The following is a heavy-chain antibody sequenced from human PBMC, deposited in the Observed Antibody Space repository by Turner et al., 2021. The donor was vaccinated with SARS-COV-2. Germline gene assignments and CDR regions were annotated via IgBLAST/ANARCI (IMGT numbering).Heavy chain of an antibody. Sequence: QVQLVQSGAEVKKPGSPVKVSCNASGGTFSTYAISWVRQDPGQGLEWMGGIIPIFGTANYAQKVQGRVTITANESTSTAYMELSSLRSEDTAVYYCARCLGFDWLFPFDYWGQGTLVTVSS. V-gene: IGHV1-69*01. CDR1: GGTFSTYA. CDR2: IIPIFGTA. CDR3: ARCLGFDWLFPFDY. J-gene: IGHJ4*02. D-gene: IGHD3-9*01.